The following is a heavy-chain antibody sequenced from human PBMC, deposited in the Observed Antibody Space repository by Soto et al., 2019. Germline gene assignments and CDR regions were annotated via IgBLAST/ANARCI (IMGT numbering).Heavy chain of an antibody. CDR2: ISGSGGST. CDR3: AKDWEKAARPRSYYYYYGMDV. Sequence: GGSLRLSCAASGFTFSSYAMSWVRQAPGKGLEWVSAISGSGGSTYYADSVKGRFTISRDNSKNTLYLQMNSLRAEDTAVYYCAKDWEKAARPRSYYYYYGMDVWGQGTTVTVSS. CDR1: GFTFSSYA. J-gene: IGHJ6*02. D-gene: IGHD6-6*01. V-gene: IGHV3-23*01.